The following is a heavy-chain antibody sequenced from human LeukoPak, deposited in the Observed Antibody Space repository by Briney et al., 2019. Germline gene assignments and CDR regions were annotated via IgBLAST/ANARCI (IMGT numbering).Heavy chain of an antibody. CDR2: INWNGRIT. CDR1: GFTFDDYA. J-gene: IGHJ6*03. V-gene: IGHV3-20*04. CDR3: ARGSVQLWLRDTYYYMDV. Sequence: GESLRLSCAASGFTFDDYAMNWVRQVPGRGLEWGSGINWNGRITEYADSVKDRFTISRQNTKNSLYLDMNNLGGEDTALYFCARGSVQLWLRDTYYYMDVWGKGTTVTVSS. D-gene: IGHD5-18*01.